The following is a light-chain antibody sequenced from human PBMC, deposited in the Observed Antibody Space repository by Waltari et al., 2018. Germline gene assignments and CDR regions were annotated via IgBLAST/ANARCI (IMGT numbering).Light chain of an antibody. Sequence: DIVMTQSPDSLAVSLGERATITCHSSESLLSPSNNMNYLAWYQQRPGQPPRLRIYLTSTRESGVPDRFSGSGSGTDFTLTISSLQTEDVATYFCQQYFRGPISFGPGTKLEMK. CDR2: LTS. CDR3: QQYFRGPIS. V-gene: IGKV4-1*01. J-gene: IGKJ3*01. CDR1: ESLLSPSNNMNY.